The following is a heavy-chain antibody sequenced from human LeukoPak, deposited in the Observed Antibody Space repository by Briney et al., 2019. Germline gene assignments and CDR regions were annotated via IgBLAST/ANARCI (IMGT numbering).Heavy chain of an antibody. CDR2: INHSGST. D-gene: IGHD3-10*01. CDR3: ARVLLWFGAGRERTNWFDP. Sequence: SETLSLTCAVYGGSFSGYYWGWIRQPPGKGLEWIGEINHSGSTNYNPSLKSRVTISVDTSKNQFSLKLSSVTAADTAVYYCARVLLWFGAGRERTNWFDPWGQGTLVTVSS. J-gene: IGHJ5*02. V-gene: IGHV4-34*01. CDR1: GGSFSGYY.